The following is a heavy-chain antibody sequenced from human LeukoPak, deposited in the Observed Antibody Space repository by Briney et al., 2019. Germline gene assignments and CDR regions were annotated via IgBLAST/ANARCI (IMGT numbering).Heavy chain of an antibody. D-gene: IGHD3-22*01. V-gene: IGHV1-69*05. CDR2: IIPIFGTA. J-gene: IGHJ4*02. CDR3: ARTSEPTYYYDSSGYGSLDY. Sequence: SVKVSCKASGGTFSSYAISWLRQAPGQGLEWMGGIIPIFGTANYAQKFQGRVTITTDESTSTAYMELSSLRSEDTAVYYCARTSEPTYYYDSSGYGSLDYWGQGTLVTVSS. CDR1: GGTFSSYA.